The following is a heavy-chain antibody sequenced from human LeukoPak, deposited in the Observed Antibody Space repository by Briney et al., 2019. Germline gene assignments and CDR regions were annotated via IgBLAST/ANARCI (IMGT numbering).Heavy chain of an antibody. CDR1: AGTFSSYA. V-gene: IGHV1-69*04. CDR3: TNLRWNYEDYYYGMDV. CDR2: IIPILGIA. J-gene: IGHJ6*02. Sequence: EASVKVFCKASAGTFSSYAISWVRQAPGQGLEWMGRIIPILGIANYAQKFQGRVTITADKSTSTAYMELSSLRSEDTAVYYCTNLRWNYEDYYYGMDVWGQGTTVTVSS. D-gene: IGHD1-7*01.